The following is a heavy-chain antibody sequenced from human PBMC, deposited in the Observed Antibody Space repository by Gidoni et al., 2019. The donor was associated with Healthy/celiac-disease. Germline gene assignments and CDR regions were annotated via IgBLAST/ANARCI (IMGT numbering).Heavy chain of an antibody. J-gene: IGHJ4*02. D-gene: IGHD5-12*01. Sequence: EVQLLEYGGGLVQPGGSLRLSCADSGLTFSSYAMSWVRQAPGKGLEWVSAISGSGGSTYYADSVKGRFTISRDNSKNTLYLQMNSLRAEDTAVYYCAKVSLRWLQFPFDYWGQGTLVTVSS. CDR3: AKVSLRWLQFPFDY. CDR2: ISGSGGST. CDR1: GLTFSSYA. V-gene: IGHV3-23*01.